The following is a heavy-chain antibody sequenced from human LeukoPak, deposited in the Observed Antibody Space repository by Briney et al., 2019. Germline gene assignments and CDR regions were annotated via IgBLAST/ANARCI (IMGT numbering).Heavy chain of an antibody. D-gene: IGHD2-21*01. CDR3: ARDLLDYGMDV. CDR1: GGSISSYY. V-gene: IGHV4-59*01. CDR2: IYYSGST. J-gene: IGHJ6*02. Sequence: SETLSLTCTVSGGSISSYYWSWIRQPPGKGLEGIGYIYYSGSTNYNPSLKSRVTISVDTSKNQFSLKLSSVTAADTAVYYCARDLLDYGMDVWGQGTTVTVSS.